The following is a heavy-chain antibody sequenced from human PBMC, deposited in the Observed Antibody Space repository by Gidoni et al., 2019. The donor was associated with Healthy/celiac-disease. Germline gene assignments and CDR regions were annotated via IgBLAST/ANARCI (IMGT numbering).Heavy chain of an antibody. Sequence: QVQLVQSGAEVKKPESSVKVSCKASGRTFSSYAISWVRQAPGQGIEWMGRIIPILGIANYAQKFQGRVTITADKATSTAYMELSSLRSEDTAVYYCARGGRGKQLVPHYYYGMDVWGQGTTVTVSS. V-gene: IGHV1-69*09. CDR2: IIPILGIA. J-gene: IGHJ6*02. CDR3: ARGGRGKQLVPHYYYGMDV. CDR1: GRTFSSYA. D-gene: IGHD6-6*01.